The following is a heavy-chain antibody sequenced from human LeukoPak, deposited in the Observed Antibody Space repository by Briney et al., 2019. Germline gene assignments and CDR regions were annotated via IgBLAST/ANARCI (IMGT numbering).Heavy chain of an antibody. D-gene: IGHD1-1*01. CDR3: AKDRENWNPTWCLDY. J-gene: IGHJ4*02. Sequence: TGGSLRLSCAASGFTFSSYGMHWVRQAPGKGLEWVAVIWYDGSNKYYADSVKGRFTISRDNSKNTLYLQMNSLRAEDTAVYYCAKDRENWNPTWCLDYWGQGTLVTVSS. V-gene: IGHV3-33*06. CDR2: IWYDGSNK. CDR1: GFTFSSYG.